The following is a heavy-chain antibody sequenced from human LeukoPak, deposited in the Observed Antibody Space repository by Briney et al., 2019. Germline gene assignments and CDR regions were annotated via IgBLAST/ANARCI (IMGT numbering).Heavy chain of an antibody. V-gene: IGHV4-61*02. Sequence: PSETLSLTCTVSGASISSGSYYWTWIRQPAGKGLEWIGRMHSSGRTSFSPSLKSRVTISVDTSKNQFSLKLSSVTAADTAVYYCARGLRGYSYGYVPWELPYYMDVWGKGTTVTISS. J-gene: IGHJ6*03. D-gene: IGHD5-18*01. CDR1: GASISSGSYY. CDR3: ARGLRGYSYGYVPWELPYYMDV. CDR2: MHSSGRT.